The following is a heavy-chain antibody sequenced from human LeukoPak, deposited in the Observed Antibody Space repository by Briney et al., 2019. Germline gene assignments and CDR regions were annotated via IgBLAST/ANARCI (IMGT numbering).Heavy chain of an antibody. Sequence: GESLKISCKGSGYSFISYWIGWVRQMPGKGLEWMGIIYPGDSDTRYSPSFQGQVTISADKSISTAYLQWSSLKASDTAMYYCARHGTDDTMVRGFDIWGQGTMVTVSS. D-gene: IGHD3-10*01. J-gene: IGHJ3*02. CDR1: GYSFISYW. CDR3: ARHGTDDTMVRGFDI. CDR2: IYPGDSDT. V-gene: IGHV5-51*01.